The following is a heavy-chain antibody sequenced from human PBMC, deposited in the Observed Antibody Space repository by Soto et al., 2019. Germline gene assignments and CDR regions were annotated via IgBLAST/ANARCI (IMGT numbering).Heavy chain of an antibody. D-gene: IGHD3-10*01. CDR1: GGSFSGYY. V-gene: IGHV4-59*08. J-gene: IGHJ6*03. Sequence: SETLSLTCAVYGGSFSGYYWSWIRQPPGKGLEWIGYIYYSGSTNYNPSLKSRVTISVDTSKNQFSLKLSSVTAADTAVYYCATLSGFGEELYYYYYMDVWGKGTTVTVSS. CDR3: ATLSGFGEELYYYYYMDV. CDR2: IYYSGST.